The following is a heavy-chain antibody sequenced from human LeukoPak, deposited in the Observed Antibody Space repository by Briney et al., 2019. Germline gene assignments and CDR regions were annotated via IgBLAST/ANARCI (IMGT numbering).Heavy chain of an antibody. CDR2: ISSSSSNI. CDR1: GFTFSSYS. V-gene: IGHV3-21*01. Sequence: GGSLRLSCATSGFTFSSYSMNWVRQAPGKGLEWVSFISSSSSNIYYADSVKGRFTISRDNAKNSLYLQMNSLRAEDTAVYYCARRSGIYYAFDYWGQGTLVTVSS. D-gene: IGHD3-10*01. J-gene: IGHJ4*02. CDR3: ARRSGIYYAFDY.